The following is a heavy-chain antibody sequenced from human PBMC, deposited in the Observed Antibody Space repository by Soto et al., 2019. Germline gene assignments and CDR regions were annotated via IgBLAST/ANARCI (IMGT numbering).Heavy chain of an antibody. CDR2: ISGSGGST. D-gene: IGHD1-20*01. J-gene: IGHJ4*02. CDR3: AKDWANWNLGYFDY. CDR1: GFTFSSYP. V-gene: IGHV3-23*01. Sequence: XEALRLSCEASGFTFSSYPKSWVRPAPGKGLEWVSAISGSGGSTYYADSVKGRFTISRDNSKNTLYLQMNSLRAEDTAVYYCAKDWANWNLGYFDYWGQGTLVTVSS.